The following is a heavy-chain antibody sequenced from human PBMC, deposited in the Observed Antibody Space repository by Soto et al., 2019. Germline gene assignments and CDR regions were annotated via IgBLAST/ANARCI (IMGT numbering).Heavy chain of an antibody. D-gene: IGHD3-10*01. CDR1: GGSFSGYY. J-gene: IGHJ5*02. Sequence: QVQLQQWGAGLLKPSETLSLTCAVYGGSFSGYYWSWIRQPPGKGLEWIGEINHSGSTNYNPSLKRRVTISVDTSKNQFSLKLSSVTAADTAVYYCARGRSGSYYGWFDPWGQGTLVTVSS. V-gene: IGHV4-34*01. CDR2: INHSGST. CDR3: ARGRSGSYYGWFDP.